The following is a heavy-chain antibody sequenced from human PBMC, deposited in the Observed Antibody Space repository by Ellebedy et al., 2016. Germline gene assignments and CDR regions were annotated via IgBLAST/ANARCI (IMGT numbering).Heavy chain of an antibody. D-gene: IGHD3-3*02. V-gene: IGHV3-23*01. Sequence: GESLKISCAASGFTFSSYAMSWVRQAPGKGLEWVSGISGSGGSTYYADFVKGRFTMSRDNSQNTVYLQMNSLRAEDTAVYYCARDPFSTTGGYWGQGTLVTVSS. CDR3: ARDPFSTTGGY. J-gene: IGHJ4*02. CDR2: ISGSGGST. CDR1: GFTFSSYA.